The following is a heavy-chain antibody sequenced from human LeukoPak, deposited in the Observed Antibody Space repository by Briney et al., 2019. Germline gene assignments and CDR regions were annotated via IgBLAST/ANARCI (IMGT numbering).Heavy chain of an antibody. J-gene: IGHJ4*02. Sequence: GGSLRLSCAASGFTFSSCAMSWVRQAPGKGLEWVSAISGSGGSTYYADSVKGRFTISRDNSKNTLYLQMNSLRAEDTAVYYCAKDDYYDSSGYLHYWGQGTLVTVSS. CDR2: ISGSGGST. CDR1: GFTFSSCA. V-gene: IGHV3-23*01. CDR3: AKDDYYDSSGYLHY. D-gene: IGHD3-22*01.